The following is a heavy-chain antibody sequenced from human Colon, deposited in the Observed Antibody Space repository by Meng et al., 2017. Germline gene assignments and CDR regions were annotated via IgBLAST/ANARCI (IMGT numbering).Heavy chain of an antibody. V-gene: IGHV1-69*02. CDR2: IIPILGIA. CDR3: ARGRGNQPLFDF. D-gene: IGHD2/OR15-2a*01. J-gene: IGHJ4*02. Sequence: QVLVGLLGPGLKTPGSSGKAACKASGGTFSSYTLSWVRQAPGQGLEWMGRIIPILGIANYAQKFQGRVTITADKSTSTAYMELSSLTFEDTAVYFCARGRGNQPLFDFWGQGTLVTVSS. CDR1: GGTFSSYT.